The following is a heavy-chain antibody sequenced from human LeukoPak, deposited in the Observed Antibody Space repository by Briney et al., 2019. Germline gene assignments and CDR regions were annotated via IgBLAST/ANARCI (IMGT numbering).Heavy chain of an antibody. D-gene: IGHD2-15*01. CDR2: ISYDGSNK. Sequence: GRSLRLSCAASGFTFSSYAMHWVRQAPGEGLEWVAVISYDGSNKYYADSVKGRFTISRDNSKNTLYLQMNSLRAEDTAVYYCARDYLVGFDYWGQGTLVTVSS. CDR1: GFTFSSYA. J-gene: IGHJ4*02. CDR3: ARDYLVGFDY. V-gene: IGHV3-30*07.